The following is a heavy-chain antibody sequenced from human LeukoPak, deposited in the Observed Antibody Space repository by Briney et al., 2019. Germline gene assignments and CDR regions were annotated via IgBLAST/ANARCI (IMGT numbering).Heavy chain of an antibody. V-gene: IGHV3-20*04. CDR3: ARDTWAWSGYDSRFTYGMDV. CDR2: FNGNGGST. CDR1: GFTFNDYA. Sequence: GGSLRLSCAASGFTFNDYAMSWARQAPGKGLEWVSGFNGNGGSTGYADSVKGRFTISRDNAKNSLYLQMNSLRAEDTAVYYCARDTWAWSGYDSRFTYGMDVWGQGTTVTVSS. D-gene: IGHD5-12*01. J-gene: IGHJ6*02.